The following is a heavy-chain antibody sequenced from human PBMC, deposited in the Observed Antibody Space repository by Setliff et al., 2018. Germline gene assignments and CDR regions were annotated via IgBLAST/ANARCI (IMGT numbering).Heavy chain of an antibody. CDR2: FDPEDGET. CDR3: ATGGVITMVRGVIITESLFDFDY. J-gene: IGHJ4*02. V-gene: IGHV1-24*01. CDR1: GYTLTELS. D-gene: IGHD3-10*01. Sequence: ASVKVSCKVSGYTLTELSMHWVRQAPGKGLEWMGGFDPEDGETIYAQKFQGRVTMTEDTSTDTAYMELSSLRSEDTAVYYCATGGVITMVRGVIITESLFDFDYWGQGTLVTVSS.